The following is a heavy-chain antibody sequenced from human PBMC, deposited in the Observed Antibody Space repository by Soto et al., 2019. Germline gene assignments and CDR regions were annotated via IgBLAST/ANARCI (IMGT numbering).Heavy chain of an antibody. CDR3: ARNPGSFPYYGMDV. D-gene: IGHD6-19*01. CDR1: GYSISSSNW. V-gene: IGHV4-28*01. CDR2: IYYSGST. Sequence: KTSETLSLTCAVSGYSISSSNWWGWIRQPPGKGLEWIGYIYYSGSTYYNPSLKSRVTMSVDTSKNQFSLKLSSVTAVDTAVYYCARNPGSFPYYGMDVWGQGTTVTVSS. J-gene: IGHJ6*02.